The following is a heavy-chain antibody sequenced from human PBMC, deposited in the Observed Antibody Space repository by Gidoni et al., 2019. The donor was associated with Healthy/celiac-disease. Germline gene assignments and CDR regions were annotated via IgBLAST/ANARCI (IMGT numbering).Heavy chain of an antibody. Sequence: QVQLVQSGAEVKKPGSSVKVSCKASGGTVSSYAISWVRQAPGQGLEWMGGIIPIFGTSNYAQKFQGRVTITADESTSTAYMELSSLRSEDTAVYYCARELIDYGDYGDWGVGYWGQGTLVTVSS. CDR2: IIPIFGTS. J-gene: IGHJ4*02. V-gene: IGHV1-69*01. D-gene: IGHD4-17*01. CDR3: ARELIDYGDYGDWGVGY. CDR1: GGTVSSYA.